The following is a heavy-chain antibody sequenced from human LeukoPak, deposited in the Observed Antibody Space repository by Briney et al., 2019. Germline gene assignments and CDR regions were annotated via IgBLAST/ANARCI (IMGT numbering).Heavy chain of an antibody. Sequence: GGSLRLSCAAPGFTFSSWMNWVRQAPGKGLEWVATMKEDGSEKYYVDSVKGRFTISRDNAKNSLYLQMNSLRVEDTAVYYCFASPPGFWGQGTLVSVSS. CDR2: MKEDGSEK. CDR3: FASPPGF. V-gene: IGHV3-7*01. CDR1: GFTFSSW. J-gene: IGHJ4*02. D-gene: IGHD3-10*01.